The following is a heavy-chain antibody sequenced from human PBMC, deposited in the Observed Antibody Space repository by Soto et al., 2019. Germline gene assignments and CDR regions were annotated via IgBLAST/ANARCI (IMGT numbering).Heavy chain of an antibody. CDR2: IYYSGST. CDR3: ARQRVNSSGFTDS. CDR1: GGSISSSSYY. J-gene: IGHJ5*01. Sequence: QLQLQESGPGLVKPSETLSLTCTVSGGSISSSSYYWGWIRQPPGKGLEWIGSIYYSGSTYYNPSFKTRVTISVDRSKNQFPLKLSSVTAADTAVYSCARQRVNSSGFTDSWGQGTLVTVSS. V-gene: IGHV4-39*01. D-gene: IGHD6-19*01.